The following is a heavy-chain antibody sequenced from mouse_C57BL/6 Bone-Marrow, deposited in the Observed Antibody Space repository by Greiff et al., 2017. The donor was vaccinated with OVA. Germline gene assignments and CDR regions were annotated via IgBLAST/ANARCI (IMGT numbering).Heavy chain of an antibody. CDR3: ARDYYDRYFDV. CDR2: IHPNSGST. V-gene: IGHV1-64*01. CDR1: GYTFTSYW. J-gene: IGHJ1*03. Sequence: VQLQQPGAELVKPGASVKLSCKASGYTFTSYWMHWVKQRPGQGLEWIGMIHPNSGSTNYNEKFKSKATLTVDKSSSTAYMQLSSLTSEDSAVYYCARDYYDRYFDVWGTGTTVTVSS. D-gene: IGHD1-1*01.